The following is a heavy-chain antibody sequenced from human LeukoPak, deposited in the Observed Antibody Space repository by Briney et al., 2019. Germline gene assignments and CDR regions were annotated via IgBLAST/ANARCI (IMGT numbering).Heavy chain of an antibody. CDR1: GGSISSGGYS. D-gene: IGHD3-10*01. V-gene: IGHV4-30-2*01. CDR3: ARTLNYYGSGSNRLNWFDP. J-gene: IGHJ5*02. CDR2: IYHSGST. Sequence: SQTLSLTCAVSGGSISSGGYSWSWIRQPPGKGLEWIGYIYHSGSTYYNPSFKSRVTISVDRSKNQFSLKLSSVTAADTAVYYCARTLNYYGSGSNRLNWFDPWGQGTLVTVSS.